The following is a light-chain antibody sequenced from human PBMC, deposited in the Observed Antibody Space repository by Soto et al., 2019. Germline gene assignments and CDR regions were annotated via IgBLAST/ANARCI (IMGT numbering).Light chain of an antibody. CDR3: SSSITNNIVV. CDR1: SSDVGDYNY. CDR2: EVS. V-gene: IGLV2-14*01. J-gene: IGLJ2*01. Sequence: QSALTQPASVSGSPGQSITISFTGTSSDVGDYNYVSWYQQHPGKAPKLIVYEVSHRLSGVSDRFSGSKSGHTASLTISGLQDDDEADYYCSSSITNNIVVFGGGTKLTVL.